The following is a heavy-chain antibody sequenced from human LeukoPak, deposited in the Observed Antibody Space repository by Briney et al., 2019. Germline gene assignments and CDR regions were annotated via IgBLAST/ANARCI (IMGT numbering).Heavy chain of an antibody. D-gene: IGHD4-17*01. CDR2: IYSGGST. J-gene: IGHJ4*02. CDR1: GFLVSSKY. CDR3: VRVDDYGDYPYYFDS. V-gene: IGHV3-66*01. Sequence: GGSLRLSCAASGFLVSSKYMSWVRQAPGKGLEWVSVIYSGGSTYYADSVKGRFTISRDNSKNTVYLQMNSLRGEDTAVYYCVRVDDYGDYPYYFDSWGQGTLVTVSS.